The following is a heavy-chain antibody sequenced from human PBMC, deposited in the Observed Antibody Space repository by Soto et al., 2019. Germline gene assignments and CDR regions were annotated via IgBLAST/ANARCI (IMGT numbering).Heavy chain of an antibody. V-gene: IGHV3-53*01. J-gene: IGHJ6*02. CDR1: GFTVSSNY. CDR3: ARENYYYGLDV. Sequence: GGSLRLSCAASGFTVSSNYMSWVRQAPGKGLEWLSVIYTDDSTYYADSVKGRFTISGDDSNNTVSLLMNSLRADDTAVYYCARENYYYGLDVWGQGTTVTVSS. CDR2: IYTDDST.